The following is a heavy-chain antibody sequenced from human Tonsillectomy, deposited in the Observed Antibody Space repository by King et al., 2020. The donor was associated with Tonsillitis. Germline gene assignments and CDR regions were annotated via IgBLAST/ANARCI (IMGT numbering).Heavy chain of an antibody. CDR3: CRKKLPIHGIDH. D-gene: IGHD1-1*01. J-gene: IGHJ4*02. CDR1: GFTFSDHY. V-gene: IGHV3-72*01. Sequence: QLVQSGGGLVQPGGSLRLSCAASGFTFSDHYMDWVRQAPGKGLEWVGRIRRKPNSYTTEYAASVKGRFTISRDDSKNSLYLQMNSLRTEDTAEDYCCRKKLPIHGIDHWGQGTLVTVSS. CDR2: IRRKPNSYTT.